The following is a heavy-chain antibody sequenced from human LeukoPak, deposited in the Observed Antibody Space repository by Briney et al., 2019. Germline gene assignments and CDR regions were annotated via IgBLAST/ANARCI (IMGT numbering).Heavy chain of an antibody. CDR2: IYSGGST. V-gene: IGHV3-53*01. D-gene: IGHD3-22*01. J-gene: IGHJ4*02. CDR3: AIDPPTVMIDS. CDR1: GFTVSSNY. Sequence: GGSLRLSCAASGFTVSSNYMSWVRQAPGKGLEWVSVIYSGGSTYYADSVKGRFTISRDNSKNTLYLQMNGLRADDTAVYYCAIDPPTVMIDSWGQGTLVSVSS.